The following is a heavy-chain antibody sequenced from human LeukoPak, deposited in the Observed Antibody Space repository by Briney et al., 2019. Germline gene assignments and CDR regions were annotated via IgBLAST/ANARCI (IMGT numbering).Heavy chain of an antibody. V-gene: IGHV3-74*01. CDR3: ASASSHRIAAGGDY. J-gene: IGHJ4*02. CDR2: INSDGSSR. CDR1: GFTFSNYW. Sequence: GGSLRLSCAASGFTFSNYWVHWVRQGPGEGLVWVSSINSDGSSRNYSDSVKGRFTISRDNAKNTLYLQMNSLRAEDTAVYYCASASSHRIAAGGDYWGQGTLVTVSS. D-gene: IGHD6-13*01.